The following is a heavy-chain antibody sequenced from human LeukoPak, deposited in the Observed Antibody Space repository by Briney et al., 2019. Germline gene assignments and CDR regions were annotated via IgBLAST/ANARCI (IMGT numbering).Heavy chain of an antibody. CDR3: ARDSSDYDFWSGYPGAFDI. J-gene: IGHJ3*02. CDR1: GGSISSSSHY. CDR2: IYYSGST. D-gene: IGHD3-3*01. V-gene: IGHV4-39*07. Sequence: SETLSLTCTVSGGSISSSSHYWGWIRQPPGKGLEWIGSIYYSGSTYYNPSLKSRVTISVDTSKNQFSLKLSSVTAADTAVYYWARDSSDYDFWSGYPGAFDIWGQGTMVTVSS.